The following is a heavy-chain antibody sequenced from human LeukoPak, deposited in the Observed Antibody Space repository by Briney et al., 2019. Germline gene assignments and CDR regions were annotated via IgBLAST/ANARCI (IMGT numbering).Heavy chain of an antibody. D-gene: IGHD3-22*01. V-gene: IGHV3-23*01. J-gene: IGHJ3*02. Sequence: GGSLRLSCAASGFTFTSYAMSWVRQAPGHGLEWVSAISGSGASTYYADSVRGRFTVSRDNSKNTLYPQMNSLRAEDTAVYYCAKDGRLYTKYYYDSSGYHDAFDIWGQGTMVTVSS. CDR2: ISGSGAST. CDR1: GFTFTSYA. CDR3: AKDGRLYTKYYYDSSGYHDAFDI.